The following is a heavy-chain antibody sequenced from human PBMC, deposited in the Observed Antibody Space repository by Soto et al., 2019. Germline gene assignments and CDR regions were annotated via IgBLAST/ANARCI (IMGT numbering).Heavy chain of an antibody. Sequence: SETLSLTCAVYGGSFSGYYWSWILQPPGKGLEWIGEINHSGSTNYNPSLKSRVTISVDTSKNQFSLKLSSVTAADTAVYYCARGSANSYGRGYYYYYYMDVRGKGTTVTVSS. V-gene: IGHV4-34*01. CDR1: GGSFSGYY. CDR3: ARGSANSYGRGYYYYYYMDV. CDR2: INHSGST. D-gene: IGHD5-18*01. J-gene: IGHJ6*03.